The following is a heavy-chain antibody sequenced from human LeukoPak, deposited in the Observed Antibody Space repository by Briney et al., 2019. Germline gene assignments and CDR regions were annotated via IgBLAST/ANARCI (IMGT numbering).Heavy chain of an antibody. Sequence: PGGSLRLSCAASGFTFSSYWMSWVRQAPGKGLEWVANIKQDGSEKYYLDSVKGRFTISKDNAKNSLYLQMNSLRAEDTALYHCAGNNGMDVWGQGTTVIVSS. V-gene: IGHV3-7*03. CDR1: GFTFSSYW. J-gene: IGHJ6*02. CDR3: AGNNGMDV. CDR2: IKQDGSEK.